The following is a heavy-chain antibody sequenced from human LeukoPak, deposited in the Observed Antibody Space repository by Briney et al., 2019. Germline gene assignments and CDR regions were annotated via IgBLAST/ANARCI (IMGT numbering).Heavy chain of an antibody. V-gene: IGHV3-30*18. D-gene: IGHD3-10*01. J-gene: IGHJ6*02. CDR3: AKSGGSGIYYYYYGMDV. Sequence: GGSLRLSCAASGFTFSSYGMHWVRQAPGKGLEWVAVISYDGSNKYYADSVKGRFTISRDNSKNTLYLQMNSLRAEDTAVYYCAKSGGSGIYYYYYGMDVWGQGTTVTVSS. CDR2: ISYDGSNK. CDR1: GFTFSSYG.